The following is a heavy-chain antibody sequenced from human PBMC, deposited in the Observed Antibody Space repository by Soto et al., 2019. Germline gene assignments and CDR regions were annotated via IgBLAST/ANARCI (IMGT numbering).Heavy chain of an antibody. Sequence: ASAKVSCKPSGYTFTSYDITWVRQATGAGLEWMGWMNPTSGNTGYAQKFQGRVTMTRNTAISTAYMELSSLRSEATAVYYCARGSGWLVQELWGQGTMVTVSS. CDR3: ARGSGWLVQEL. D-gene: IGHD6-6*01. V-gene: IGHV1-8*01. CDR1: GYTFTSYD. J-gene: IGHJ4*02. CDR2: MNPTSGNT.